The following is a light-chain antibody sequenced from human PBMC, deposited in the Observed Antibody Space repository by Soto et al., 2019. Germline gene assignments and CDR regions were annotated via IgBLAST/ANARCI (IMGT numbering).Light chain of an antibody. CDR1: QGIRSA. CDR3: QQANSFPPT. J-gene: IGKJ5*01. V-gene: IGKV1-6*01. Sequence: AIHVTHSPSSLSASLGYRLTITFRTSQGIRSALGWYQQKPGKAPKLLIYAASSLQSGVPSRFSGSGSGTDFTLTISSLQPEDFATYYCQQANSFPPTFGQGTRLEIK. CDR2: AAS.